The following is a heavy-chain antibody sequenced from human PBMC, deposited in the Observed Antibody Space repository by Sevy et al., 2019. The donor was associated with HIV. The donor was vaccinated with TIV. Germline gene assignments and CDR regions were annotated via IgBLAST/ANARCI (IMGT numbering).Heavy chain of an antibody. CDR1: GYTFSDSGYY. Sequence: ASVKVSGKASGYTFSDSGYYVHWVRQAPWQGLEWMGWINPKSGATNYAQKFQGRVTMTRDTSVSTANMELNRLTSDDTAVYYCARESYDFWTGPVDYDYGMDVWGQGTTVTVSS. J-gene: IGHJ6*02. CDR2: INPKSGAT. V-gene: IGHV1-2*02. D-gene: IGHD3-3*01. CDR3: ARESYDFWTGPVDYDYGMDV.